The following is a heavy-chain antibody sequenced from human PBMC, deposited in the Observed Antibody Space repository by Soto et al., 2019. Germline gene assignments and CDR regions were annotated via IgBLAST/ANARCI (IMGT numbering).Heavy chain of an antibody. J-gene: IGHJ6*02. V-gene: IGHV4-4*07. CDR3: AREGRDSGDGMDV. Sequence: PSETLSLTCTVSGASISSSYWSWIRQPAGKGLECIGRIYTSGSTNYNPSLKSRVTMSVDTSKNQFSLKLTSVTAADTAVYYCAREGRDSGDGMDVWGQGTTVT. CDR1: GASISSSY. CDR2: IYTSGST. D-gene: IGHD2-15*01.